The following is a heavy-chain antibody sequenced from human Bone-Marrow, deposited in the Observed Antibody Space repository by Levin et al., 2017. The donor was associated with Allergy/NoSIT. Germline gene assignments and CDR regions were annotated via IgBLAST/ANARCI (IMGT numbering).Heavy chain of an antibody. CDR1: GYTFTSYA. Sequence: GASVKVSCKASGYTFTSYAMHWVRQAPGQRLEWMGYINAANGDTKFSQKFQGRVTITRDTSASTDYMELSSLGSEDTAVYYCVRSQCARCYGGWSDWGQGTLVTVSS. V-gene: IGHV1-3*01. J-gene: IGHJ4*02. CDR3: VRSQCARCYGGWSD. CDR2: INAANGDT. D-gene: IGHD2-15*01.